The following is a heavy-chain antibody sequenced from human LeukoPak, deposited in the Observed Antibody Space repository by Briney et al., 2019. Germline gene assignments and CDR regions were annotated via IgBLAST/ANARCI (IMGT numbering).Heavy chain of an antibody. V-gene: IGHV3-23*01. CDR2: ISGGGDNT. CDR3: ARGSSWWVVVATTGAFDI. J-gene: IGHJ3*02. Sequence: GGSLRLSCAASGFTFSTYAMTWFRQAPGKGLEWVSGISGGGDNTYYADSVKGRFTISRDNSENTLYLQMNCLRAEDTAVYYCARGSSWWVVVATTGAFDIWGQGTMVTVSS. D-gene: IGHD2-21*01. CDR1: GFTFSTYA.